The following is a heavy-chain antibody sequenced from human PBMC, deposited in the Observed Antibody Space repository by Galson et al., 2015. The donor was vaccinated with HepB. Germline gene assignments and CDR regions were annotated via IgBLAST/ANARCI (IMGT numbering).Heavy chain of an antibody. Sequence: SLRLSCAASGFTFSSYWMSWVRQAPGKGLEWVANIKQDGSEKYYVDSVKGRFTISRDNAKNSLYLQMNSLRAEDTAVYYCARDAPTGWSTAGYFDLWGRGTLVTVSS. CDR2: IKQDGSEK. J-gene: IGHJ2*01. V-gene: IGHV3-7*03. CDR3: ARDAPTGWSTAGYFDL. CDR1: GFTFSSYW. D-gene: IGHD2-15*01.